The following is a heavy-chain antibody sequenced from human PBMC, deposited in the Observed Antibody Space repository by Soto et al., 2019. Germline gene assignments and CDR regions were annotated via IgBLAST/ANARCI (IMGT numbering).Heavy chain of an antibody. Sequence: TLSLTCTVSGRSISSVNYYWSWIRQPPGKGLEWIGYIYYSGSTYYNPSLRSRVTISVDTSKNQFSLKLSSVTAADTAVYYCARDKITGRFDDWGQGTPVTVSS. CDR2: IYYSGST. CDR1: GRSISSVNYY. CDR3: ARDKITGRFDD. D-gene: IGHD2-8*02. V-gene: IGHV4-30-4*01. J-gene: IGHJ4*02.